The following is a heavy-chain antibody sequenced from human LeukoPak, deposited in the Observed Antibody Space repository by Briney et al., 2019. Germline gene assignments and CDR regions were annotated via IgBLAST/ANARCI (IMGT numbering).Heavy chain of an antibody. CDR1: GGTFSSYA. Sequence: GASVKVSCKASGGTFSSYAISWVRQAPGQGLEWMGGIIPIFGTANYAQKFQGRVTITADKSTSTAYMELSSLRSEDTAVYYCASSGSGWVVSPSSIWGQGTMVTVSS. J-gene: IGHJ3*02. CDR3: ASSGSGWVVSPSSI. CDR2: IIPIFGTA. D-gene: IGHD6-19*01. V-gene: IGHV1-69*06.